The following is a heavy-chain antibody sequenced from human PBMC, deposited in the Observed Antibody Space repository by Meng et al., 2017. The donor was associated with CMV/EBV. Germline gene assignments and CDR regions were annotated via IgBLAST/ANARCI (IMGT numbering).Heavy chain of an antibody. V-gene: IGHV1-69*05. J-gene: IGHJ5*02. D-gene: IGHD1-26*01. CDR1: GGTFSSYA. CDR3: ARDRCGTCPSGWWFDP. CDR2: IIPIFGTA. Sequence: SVKVSCKASGGTFSSYAISWVRQAPGQGLEWMGGIIPIFGTANYAQKFQGRVTITTDTSTSTAYMELRSLISDDTAVYYCARDRCGTCPSGWWFDPWGQGTLVTVSS.